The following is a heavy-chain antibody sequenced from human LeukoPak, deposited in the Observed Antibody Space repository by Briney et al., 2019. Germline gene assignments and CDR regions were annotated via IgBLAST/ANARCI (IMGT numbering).Heavy chain of an antibody. Sequence: SVKVSCKASGGIFSSYAISWVRQAPGQGLEWMGWIIPIFGTANYAQKFQGRVTITTDESTSTAYMELSSLRSEDTAVYYCASAYYYDSSGYYYTGSFDYWGQGTLVTVSS. CDR3: ASAYYYDSSGYYYTGSFDY. CDR2: IIPIFGTA. CDR1: GGIFSSYA. D-gene: IGHD3-22*01. J-gene: IGHJ4*02. V-gene: IGHV1-69*05.